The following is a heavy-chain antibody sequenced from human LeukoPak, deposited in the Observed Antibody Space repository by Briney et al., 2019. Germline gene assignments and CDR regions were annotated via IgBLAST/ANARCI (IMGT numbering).Heavy chain of an antibody. V-gene: IGHV3-23*01. D-gene: IGHD3-10*01. CDR3: AKDLYYFGSGSHDY. CDR1: GFIFSSYA. J-gene: IGHJ4*02. CDR2: ISGSADIT. Sequence: GGSLRLSCAASGFIFSSYAMSWVRQAPGKGLGWGSGISGSADITDYADSVKGRFTISRDNSKNTLYLQMNSLRAEDTAVYYCAKDLYYFGSGSHDYWGQGTLVTVSS.